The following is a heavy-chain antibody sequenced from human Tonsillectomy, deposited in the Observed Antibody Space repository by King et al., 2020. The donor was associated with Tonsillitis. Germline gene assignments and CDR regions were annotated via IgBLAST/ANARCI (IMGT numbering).Heavy chain of an antibody. CDR1: GFTFSSSA. J-gene: IGHJ4*02. Sequence: VQLVESGGGVVQPGRSLRLSCAASGFTFSSSAMHWVRQAPGKGLEWVAIISYDGSNKYYADSVKGRFTISRDNSKNTLYLQMDSLRTEDTAVYYCALPRAWGLGGNFDYWGQGTLVTVSS. CDR3: ALPRAWGLGGNFDY. CDR2: ISYDGSNK. V-gene: IGHV3-30*01. D-gene: IGHD2-21*01.